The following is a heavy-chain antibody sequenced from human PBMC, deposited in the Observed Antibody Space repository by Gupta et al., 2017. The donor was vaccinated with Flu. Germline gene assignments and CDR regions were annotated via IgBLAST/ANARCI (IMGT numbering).Heavy chain of an antibody. J-gene: IGHJ4*02. V-gene: IGHV4-39*01. CDR3: ARLGYSSSWVDS. CDR2: IYYSGST. D-gene: IGHD6-13*01. Sequence: GWIRQPPGKGLDWIGSIYYSGSTYYAPSLKSRVTISVDTSKNQFSLRLNSVTATDTAVYYCARLGYSSSWVDSWGQGTLVTVSS.